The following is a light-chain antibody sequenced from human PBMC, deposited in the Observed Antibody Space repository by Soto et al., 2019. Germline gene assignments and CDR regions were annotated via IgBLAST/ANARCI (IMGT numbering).Light chain of an antibody. CDR3: QQPEDLSIT. CDR2: DVS. V-gene: IGKV1-33*01. CDR1: QDISTY. Sequence: DIQMTQSPSSLSASVGDRVTITCQASQDISTYLNWYQHKPGKAPNVLIYDVSNLGSGVTTRFSGSGCGTNFTLTISSLQPEDAAPYYCQQPEDLSITFGHGTRLEIK. J-gene: IGKJ5*01.